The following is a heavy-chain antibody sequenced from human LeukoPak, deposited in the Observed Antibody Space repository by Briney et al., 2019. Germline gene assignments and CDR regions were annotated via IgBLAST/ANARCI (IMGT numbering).Heavy chain of an antibody. CDR1: GFTFSSYA. D-gene: IGHD3-3*01. V-gene: IGHV3-33*08. Sequence: PGGSLRLSCAASGFTFSSYAMHWVRQAPGKGLEWVAVIWYDGSNKYYADSVKGRFTISRDNSKNTLYLQMNSLRAEDTAVYYCARGQYYDFWSGYSNWFDPWGQGTLVTVSS. CDR3: ARGQYYDFWSGYSNWFDP. J-gene: IGHJ5*02. CDR2: IWYDGSNK.